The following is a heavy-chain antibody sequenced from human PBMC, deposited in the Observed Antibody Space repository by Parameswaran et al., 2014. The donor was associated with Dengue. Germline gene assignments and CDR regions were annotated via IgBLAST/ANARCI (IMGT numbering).Heavy chain of an antibody. D-gene: IGHD6-6*01. J-gene: IGHJ6*02. CDR2: IIPIFGTA. V-gene: IGHV1-69*01. CDR3: ARVRQLVLGRMDV. Sequence: WVRQAPGQGLEWMGGIIPIFGTANYAQKFQGRVTITADESTSTAYMELSSLRSEDTAVYYCARVRQLVLGRMDVWGQGTTVTVSS.